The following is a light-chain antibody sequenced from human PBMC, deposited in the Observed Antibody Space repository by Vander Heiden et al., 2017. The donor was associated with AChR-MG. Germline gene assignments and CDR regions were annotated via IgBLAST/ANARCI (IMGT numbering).Light chain of an antibody. J-gene: IGLJ2*01. Sequence: SYEPTQSPSVSVSPGQTASITCPGDKLGDKYVCWYQQKAGQSPVVVIYQDSKRPSGIPERCSGSNSGNTATLTISGTQAMDEADYYCQAWDSSADVVFGGGTKLTVL. CDR2: QDS. CDR1: KLGDKY. V-gene: IGLV3-1*01. CDR3: QAWDSSADVV.